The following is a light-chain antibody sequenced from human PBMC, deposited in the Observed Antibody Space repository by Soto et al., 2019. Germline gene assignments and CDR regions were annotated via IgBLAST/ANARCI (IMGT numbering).Light chain of an antibody. J-gene: IGKJ2*01. CDR1: QGISSY. CDR2: AAS. Sequence: IQLTQSPSSLSASVGDRVTITCRASQGISSYLAWYQQKPGKAPNLLIYAASTLQSGVPSRFSGSGSVTDFTLTISSLQTEYYATYYCQHLNIYPYTFGQGTKLEIK. CDR3: QHLNIYPYT. V-gene: IGKV1-9*01.